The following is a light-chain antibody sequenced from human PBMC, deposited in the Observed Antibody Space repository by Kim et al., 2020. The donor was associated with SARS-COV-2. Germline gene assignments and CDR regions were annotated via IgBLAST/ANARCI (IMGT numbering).Light chain of an antibody. V-gene: IGLV1-51*01. CDR2: DND. CDR3: GTWDSSLRVVV. J-gene: IGLJ3*02. Sequence: QSVLTQPPSVSAASGQMVTVSCSGSNSNIGKNYVSWYKHLPGTAPKLLIYDNDKRPSGIPDRFSGSKSGTSGTLGITGLQTGDEADYYCGTWDSSLRVVVFGGGTKLTVL. CDR1: NSNIGKNY.